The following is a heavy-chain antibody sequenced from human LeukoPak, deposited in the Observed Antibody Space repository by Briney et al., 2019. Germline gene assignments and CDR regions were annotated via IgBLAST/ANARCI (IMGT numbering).Heavy chain of an antibody. J-gene: IGHJ4*02. Sequence: SETLSLTCTVSGGSVSDSSYYWGWIRQPPGKGLEWIGSFYYTGGTYYSPSFRSRVIISADTSKNQFSLYFHSVTAADTAVYFCGSSHSSSWYDYWGQGTLVTVSS. CDR2: FYYTGGT. CDR1: GGSVSDSSYY. CDR3: GSSHSSSWYDY. D-gene: IGHD6-13*01. V-gene: IGHV4-39*07.